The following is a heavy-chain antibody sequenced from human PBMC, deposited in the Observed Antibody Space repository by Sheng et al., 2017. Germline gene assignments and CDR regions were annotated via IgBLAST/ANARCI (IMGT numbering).Heavy chain of an antibody. D-gene: IGHD3-22*01. CDR1: GFTFSNYA. Sequence: EVQLVESGGGLVQPGGSLRLSCVASGFTFSNYAMSWVRQAPGKGLEWVSVISGSGGSSYYADSVKGRFTISRDNSKKMLYLQVSSLRAEDTAVYYCAKGIDSSGPYEDVSLYYYGMGAWGQGTTITVSS. CDR3: AKGIDSSGPYEDVSLYYYGMGA. J-gene: IGHJ6*02. V-gene: IGHV3-23*04. CDR2: ISGSGGSS.